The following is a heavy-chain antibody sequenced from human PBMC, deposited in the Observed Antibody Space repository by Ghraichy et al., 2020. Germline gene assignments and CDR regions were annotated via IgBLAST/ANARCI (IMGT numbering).Heavy chain of an antibody. V-gene: IGHV3-23*01. J-gene: IGHJ2*01. CDR3: AKGKGCGSSVNWSFNI. CDR2: ISGSGGSI. D-gene: IGHD1-26*01. CDR1: GLTFSNFA. Sequence: GGSLRLSCAVSGLTFSNFAMAWVRQAPGKGLEWVSTISGSGGSIWYADSGKGRFIISRDNSRSTFYLQMNSLRAEDTAVYYCAKGKGCGSSVNWSFNIWGRGTSVTVSP.